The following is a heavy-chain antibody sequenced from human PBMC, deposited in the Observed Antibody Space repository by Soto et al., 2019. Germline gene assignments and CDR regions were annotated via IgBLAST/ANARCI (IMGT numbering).Heavy chain of an antibody. V-gene: IGHV3-23*01. CDR2: ISGSGGST. J-gene: IGHJ4*02. Sequence: EVQLLESGGGLVQPGGSLRLSCAASGFTFSSYDMNWVRQAPGKGLEWVSAISGSGGSTYFADSVRGRFTISRDNSENTLYLQMNSLRAEDTAVYYCAKGKGSRSSERYWGQGTLVTVSS. CDR3: AKGKGSRSSERY. D-gene: IGHD6-13*01. CDR1: GFTFSSYD.